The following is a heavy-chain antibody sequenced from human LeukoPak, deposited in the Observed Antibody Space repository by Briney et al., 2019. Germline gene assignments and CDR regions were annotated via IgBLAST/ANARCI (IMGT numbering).Heavy chain of an antibody. Sequence: PSETLSLTCTVSGISISSGDYYWSWIRQPPGKGLEWIGYTYYSGSTYYNPSLKSRVTVSVDTSKNQFSLKLSSVTAADTAVYYCARPYYYDSRIDPWGQGTRVTVSS. J-gene: IGHJ5*02. D-gene: IGHD3-22*01. V-gene: IGHV4-30-4*01. CDR3: ARPYYYDSRIDP. CDR2: TYYSGST. CDR1: GISISSGDYY.